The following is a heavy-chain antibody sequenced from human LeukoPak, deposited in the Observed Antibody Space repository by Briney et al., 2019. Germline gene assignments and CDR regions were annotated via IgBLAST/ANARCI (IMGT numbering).Heavy chain of an antibody. CDR3: ARDSPTVTSN. D-gene: IGHD4-17*01. Sequence: GSLRLSCAASGFTFSSYGMHWVRQAPGKGLEWVAFIRYDGSNKYYVDSVKGRFTVSRDNSKNTLYLQMNSLRAEDTAVYYCARDSPTVTSNWGQGTLVTVSS. J-gene: IGHJ4*02. V-gene: IGHV3-30*02. CDR2: IRYDGSNK. CDR1: GFTFSSYG.